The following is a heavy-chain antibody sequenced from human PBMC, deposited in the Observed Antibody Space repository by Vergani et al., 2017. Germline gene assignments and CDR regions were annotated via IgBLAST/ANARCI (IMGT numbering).Heavy chain of an antibody. CDR2: IIGSGGST. CDR3: ANVCSSTSCYGDAFDI. V-gene: IGHV3-23*01. J-gene: IGHJ3*02. CDR1: GFTFSSYA. D-gene: IGHD2-2*01. Sequence: EVQLLESGGGLVQPGGSLRLSCAASGFTFSSYAMSWVRQAPGKGLEWVSAIIGSGGSTYYADSVKGRFTISRDNSKNTLYLKMNSLRAEDTAVYYCANVCSSTSCYGDAFDIWSQGTMVTVSS.